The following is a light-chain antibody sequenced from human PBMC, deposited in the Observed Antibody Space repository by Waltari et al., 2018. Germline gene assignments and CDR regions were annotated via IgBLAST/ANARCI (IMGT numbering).Light chain of an antibody. CDR1: QSVKNY. J-gene: IGKJ4*01. V-gene: IGKV3-11*01. CDR2: DTF. Sequence: EIVLTQSPASLSLSPGERATLSCRASQSVKNYLAWYQQKPGQAPRLLIYDTFARASGIPDRFSGSGSGTDFTLTISSLDPEDFAVYYCQQSKNWPVTFGGGTKVDLK. CDR3: QQSKNWPVT.